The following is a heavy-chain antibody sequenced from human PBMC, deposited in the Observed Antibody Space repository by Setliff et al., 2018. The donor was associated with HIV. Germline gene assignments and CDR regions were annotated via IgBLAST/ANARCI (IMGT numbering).Heavy chain of an antibody. Sequence: PSETLSLTCTVSGGPITHVTYYWGWIRQPPGKGLEWTGRIYYSGDTYYNPSLKSRVPVSVDTSNNQFSLKLSSVTAADTAVYYCARHLRWELPYYFDYWGQGTLVTVSS. D-gene: IGHD1-26*01. CDR1: GGPITHVTYY. CDR3: ARHLRWELPYYFDY. CDR2: IYYSGDT. V-gene: IGHV4-39*01. J-gene: IGHJ4*02.